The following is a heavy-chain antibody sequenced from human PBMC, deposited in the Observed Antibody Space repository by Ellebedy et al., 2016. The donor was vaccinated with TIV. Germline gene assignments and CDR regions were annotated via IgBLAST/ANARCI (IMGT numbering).Heavy chain of an antibody. V-gene: IGHV3-30*03. J-gene: IGHJ4*02. Sequence: GESLKISXAASGFTFSSYGMHWVRQAPGKGLEWVAVISYDGSNKYYADSVKGRFTISRDNSKNTLYLQMNSLRAEDTALYYCARDLLGSGSYEDGWGQGTLVTVSS. D-gene: IGHD3-10*01. CDR1: GFTFSSYG. CDR3: ARDLLGSGSYEDG. CDR2: ISYDGSNK.